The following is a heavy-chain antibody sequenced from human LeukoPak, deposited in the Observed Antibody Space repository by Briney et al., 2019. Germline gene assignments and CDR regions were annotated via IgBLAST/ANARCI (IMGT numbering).Heavy chain of an antibody. CDR3: ARDLRGYCSSTSCFNHHYYYMDV. D-gene: IGHD2-2*01. Sequence: SETLSLTCTVSGGSISSYYWSWIRQPPGKGLEWIGYIYYSGSTNYNPSLKSRVTISVDTSKNQFSLKLSSVTAADTAVYYCARDLRGYCSSTSCFNHHYYYMDVWGKGTTVTVSS. CDR2: IYYSGST. CDR1: GGSISSYY. V-gene: IGHV4-59*01. J-gene: IGHJ6*03.